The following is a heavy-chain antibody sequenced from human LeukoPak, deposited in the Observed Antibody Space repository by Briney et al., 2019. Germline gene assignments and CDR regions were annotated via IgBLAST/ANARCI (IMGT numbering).Heavy chain of an antibody. J-gene: IGHJ4*02. Sequence: KSGGSLRLSCPASGFTFSSYSMNWVRQAPGKGLEWVSSISSSNSYIYYADSVKGRFTISRDNAKNSLYLQMNSLRAEDTAVYYCARAVGDYEVFDYWGQGTLVTVSS. V-gene: IGHV3-21*01. D-gene: IGHD4-17*01. CDR1: GFTFSSYS. CDR3: ARAVGDYEVFDY. CDR2: ISSSNSYI.